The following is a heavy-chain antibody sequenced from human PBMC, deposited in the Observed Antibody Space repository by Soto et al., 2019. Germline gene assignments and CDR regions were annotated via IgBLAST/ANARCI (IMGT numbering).Heavy chain of an antibody. D-gene: IGHD7-27*01. CDR2: INHSGST. V-gene: IGHV4-34*01. CDR3: ARSPGDFDY. Sequence: QVQPQQWGAGLLKPSETLSLTCAVYGGSFSGYYWSWIRQPPGKGLEWIGEINHSGSTNYNPSLKSRVTISVDTPKNQFSLKLSSVTAADTAVYYCARSPGDFDYWGQGTLVTVSS. J-gene: IGHJ4*02. CDR1: GGSFSGYY.